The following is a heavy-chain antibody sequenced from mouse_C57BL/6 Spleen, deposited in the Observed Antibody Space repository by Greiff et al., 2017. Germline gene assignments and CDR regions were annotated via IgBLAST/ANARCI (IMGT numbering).Heavy chain of an antibody. V-gene: IGHV1-82*01. Sequence: QVQLQESGPELVKPGASVKISCKASGYAFSSSWMHWVKQRPGQGLEWIGRIYPGDGDTNYNGKFKGKATLTADKSSSTAYMQLSILTSEDSAVYCGARSPRRYYAMDDWGQGTSVTVSS. CDR3: ARSPRRYYAMDD. J-gene: IGHJ4*01. CDR1: GYAFSSSW. CDR2: IYPGDGDT.